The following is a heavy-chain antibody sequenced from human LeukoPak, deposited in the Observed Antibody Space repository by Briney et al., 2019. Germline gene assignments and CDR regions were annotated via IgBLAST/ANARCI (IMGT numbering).Heavy chain of an antibody. D-gene: IGHD2-15*01. V-gene: IGHV3-21*01. J-gene: IGHJ4*02. CDR2: ISGSSDYI. Sequence: GSLRLSCAASGFTFSRSAMEWVRQAPGKGLEWVSSISGSSDYIYYADSVKGRFTISRDKTKNSVSLQMNSLRAEDTAVYYCARLYCNGGSCYGKYYFDYWGQGALVTVSS. CDR1: GFTFSRSA. CDR3: ARLYCNGGSCYGKYYFDY.